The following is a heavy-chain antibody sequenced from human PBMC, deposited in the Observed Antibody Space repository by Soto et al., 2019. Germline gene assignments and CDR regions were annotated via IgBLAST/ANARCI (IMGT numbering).Heavy chain of an antibody. CDR1: GSTFSSYA. CDR3: AKRLRGIFGVVIIGGCYMDV. Sequence: GGSLRLSCAASGSTFSSYAMSWVRQAPGKGLEWVSAISGSGGSTYYADSVKGRFTISRDNSKNTLYLQMNSLRAEDTAVYYCAKRLRGIFGVVIIGGCYMDVWGKGTTVTVSS. V-gene: IGHV3-23*01. CDR2: ISGSGGST. D-gene: IGHD3-3*01. J-gene: IGHJ6*03.